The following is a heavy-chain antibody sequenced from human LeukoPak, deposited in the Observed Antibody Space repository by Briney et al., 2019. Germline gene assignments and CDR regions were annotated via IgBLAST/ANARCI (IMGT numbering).Heavy chain of an antibody. J-gene: IGHJ6*03. CDR2: ISADNGHT. CDR1: GYSFTSYG. CDR3: AREGTKLPWFGELRITRYYYYYMDV. V-gene: IGHV1-18*01. D-gene: IGHD3-10*01. Sequence: ASVKVSCKASGYSFTSYGISWVRQAAPGQGLEWMGWISADNGHTNYAQKVQGRVTMTTDTSTSTAYMELRSLTSDDTAVYYCAREGTKLPWFGELRITRYYYYYMDVWGKGTTVTISS.